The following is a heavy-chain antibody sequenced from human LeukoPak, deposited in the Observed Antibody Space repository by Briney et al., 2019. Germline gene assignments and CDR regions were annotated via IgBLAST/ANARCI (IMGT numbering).Heavy chain of an antibody. J-gene: IGHJ6*03. Sequence: GGSLRLSCAASGFTFINYDMHWVRHPTGKGLEWVSGIGTAGGTYYPGSVKGRFTISRENAKNALYLQMNSLRAGDTAVYYCARADNYDIFLMDVWGKGTTVTVSS. D-gene: IGHD3-9*01. V-gene: IGHV3-13*01. CDR3: ARADNYDIFLMDV. CDR1: GFTFINYD. CDR2: IGTAGGT.